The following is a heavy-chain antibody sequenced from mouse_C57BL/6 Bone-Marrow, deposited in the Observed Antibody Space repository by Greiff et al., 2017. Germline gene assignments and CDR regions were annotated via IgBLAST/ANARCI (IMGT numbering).Heavy chain of an antibody. CDR1: GYTFTSYG. CDR2: IYPRSGNT. J-gene: IGHJ3*01. CDR3: ARKGREFAY. Sequence: VKLMESGAELARPGASVKLSCKASGYTFTSYGISWVKQRTGQGLEWIGEIYPRSGNTYYNEKFKGKATLTADKSSSTAYMELRSLTSEDSAVYFCARKGREFAYGGQGTLVTVSA. V-gene: IGHV1-81*01.